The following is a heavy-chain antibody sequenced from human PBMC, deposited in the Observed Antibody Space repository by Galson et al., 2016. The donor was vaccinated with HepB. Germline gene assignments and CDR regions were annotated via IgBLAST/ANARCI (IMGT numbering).Heavy chain of an antibody. CDR2: IYPHDSDT. V-gene: IGHV5-51*01. J-gene: IGHJ5*02. CDR1: GYSFNTHW. D-gene: IGHD6-19*01. Sequence: QSGAEVKKPGESLKISCKGSGYSFNTHWIGWARQMPGKGLEWMGIIYPHDSDTRYTPSFQGQVAISVDKSISTAYLQGSSLKASDTAINYCARRFGTSGWGDPWGQGTLVTVSS. CDR3: ARRFGTSGWGDP.